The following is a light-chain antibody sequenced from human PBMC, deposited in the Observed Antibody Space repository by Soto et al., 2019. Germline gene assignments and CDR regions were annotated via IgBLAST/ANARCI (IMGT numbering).Light chain of an antibody. CDR3: CSYAGSSRV. V-gene: IGLV2-23*01. CDR2: EGS. J-gene: IGLJ2*01. Sequence: QSALTQPASVSGSPGQSITISCTGTSSDVGSYNLVSWYQQHPGKAPKLMIYEGSKRPSGVSNRFSGPKSGNTASLKISGLQAEDEADYYCCSYAGSSRVFGGGTKLTVL. CDR1: SSDVGSYNL.